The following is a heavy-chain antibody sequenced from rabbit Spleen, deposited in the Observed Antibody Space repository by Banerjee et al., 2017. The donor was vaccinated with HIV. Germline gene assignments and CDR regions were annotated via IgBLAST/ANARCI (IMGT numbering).Heavy chain of an antibody. CDR2: IGTVSGRI. CDR3: ASDGNSGAYYWDIYFNL. D-gene: IGHD1-1*01. Sequence: QEQLEESGGGLVKPGGTLTLACKASGIDFSSNAMCWVRQAPGKGLELIACIGTVSGRIWYASWVNGRFTISKSTSLNTVTLQMTSLTAADTATYFCASDGNSGAYYWDIYFNLWGPGTLVTVS. J-gene: IGHJ4*01. V-gene: IGHV1S43*01. CDR1: GIDFSSNA.